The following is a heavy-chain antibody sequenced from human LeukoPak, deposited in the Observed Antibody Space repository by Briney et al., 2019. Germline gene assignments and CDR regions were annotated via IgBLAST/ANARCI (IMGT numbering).Heavy chain of an antibody. Sequence: GGSLRLSCAASGFTFSSYSMNWVRQAPGKGLEWVSYISSSSSTIYYADSVKGRFTISRDNAKNSLYLQMNSLRAEDTAVYYCARARDGDIGYWGQGTLVTVSS. CDR2: ISSSSSTI. J-gene: IGHJ4*02. V-gene: IGHV3-48*04. D-gene: IGHD5-24*01. CDR1: GFTFSSYS. CDR3: ARARDGDIGY.